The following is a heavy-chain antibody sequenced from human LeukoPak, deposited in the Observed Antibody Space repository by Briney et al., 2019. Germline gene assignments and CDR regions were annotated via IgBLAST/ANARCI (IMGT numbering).Heavy chain of an antibody. Sequence: PGGSLRLSCAASGFTFSSYAMHWVRQAPGKGLEWVAVISYDGSNKYYADSVKGRFTICRDNSKNTLYLQMNSLRAEDTAVYYVSRDRFQYYDIRTGYPDFWGQGTLVTVSS. CDR1: GFTFSSYA. V-gene: IGHV3-30-3*01. J-gene: IGHJ4*02. D-gene: IGHD3-9*01. CDR3: SRDRFQYYDIRTGYPDF. CDR2: ISYDGSNK.